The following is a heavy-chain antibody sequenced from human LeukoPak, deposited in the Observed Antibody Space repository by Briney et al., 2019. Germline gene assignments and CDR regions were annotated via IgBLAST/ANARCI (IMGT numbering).Heavy chain of an antibody. CDR2: VSAGHHA. D-gene: IGHD5-18*01. J-gene: IGHJ4*02. CDR1: GFTLGGHD. V-gene: IGHV3-13*01. Sequence: GGSLRLSCTASGFTLGGHDMHWVRQTTGDGLEWVAAVSAGHHAFYAGSVKGRFTVSREDAKNSLYLQMNGLRAGDTAVYYCVREARGYHYTYFDYWGQGSLVTVSS. CDR3: VREARGYHYTYFDY.